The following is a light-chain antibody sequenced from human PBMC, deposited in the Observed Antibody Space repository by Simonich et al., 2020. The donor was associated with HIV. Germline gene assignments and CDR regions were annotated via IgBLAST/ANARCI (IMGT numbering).Light chain of an antibody. CDR1: QSVLYSSNNKNY. Sequence: DIVMTQSPDSLAVSLGERATINCKSSQSVLYSSNNKNYLAWYQQKPGQPPKLLIYWASTRESGVPDRFSGSGSGTEFTLTISSLQPEDFATYYCQQANSFPFTFGPGTKVDFK. J-gene: IGKJ3*01. CDR2: WAS. CDR3: QQANSFPFT. V-gene: IGKV4-1*01.